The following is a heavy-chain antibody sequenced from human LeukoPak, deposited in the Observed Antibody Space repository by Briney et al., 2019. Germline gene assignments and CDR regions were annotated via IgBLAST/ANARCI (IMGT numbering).Heavy chain of an antibody. V-gene: IGHV1-69*04. CDR1: GDTFSSYA. CDR3: ASGMVVTAIPSVEH. D-gene: IGHD2-21*02. J-gene: IGHJ1*01. Sequence: GASVKVSCKASGDTFSSYAISWVRQAPGQGLEWMGRIIPILGIANYAQKFRGRVTITADKSTSTAYMELSSLRSEDTAVYYCASGMVVTAIPSVEHWGQGTLVTVSS. CDR2: IIPILGIA.